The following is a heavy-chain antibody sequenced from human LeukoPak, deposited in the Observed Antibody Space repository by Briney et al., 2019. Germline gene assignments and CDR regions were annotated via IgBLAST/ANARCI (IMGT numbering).Heavy chain of an antibody. CDR2: FDPEDGET. CDR1: GYTLTELS. J-gene: IGHJ5*02. Sequence: ASVKVSCKVSGYTLTELSMYWVRQAPGKGLEWMGGFDPEDGETIYAQKFQGRVTITRDTSASTAYMELSSLRSEDTAVYYCARDRVRYDSSGYYSPWGQGTLVTVSS. D-gene: IGHD3-22*01. CDR3: ARDRVRYDSSGYYSP. V-gene: IGHV1-24*01.